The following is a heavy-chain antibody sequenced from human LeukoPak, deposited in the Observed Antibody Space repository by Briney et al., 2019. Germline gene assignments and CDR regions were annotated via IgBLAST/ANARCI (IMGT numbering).Heavy chain of an antibody. CDR3: ARGFEVTTSYAFDI. CDR2: IYISGST. D-gene: IGHD4-17*01. Sequence: SETLSLTCTVSGGSISSGGYYWSWIRQPAGKGLEWIGRIYISGSTNYNPSLKSRVTMSVDTSKNQFSLKLSSVTAADTAVYYCARGFEVTTSYAFDIWGQGTMVTVSS. J-gene: IGHJ3*02. V-gene: IGHV4-61*02. CDR1: GGSISSGGYY.